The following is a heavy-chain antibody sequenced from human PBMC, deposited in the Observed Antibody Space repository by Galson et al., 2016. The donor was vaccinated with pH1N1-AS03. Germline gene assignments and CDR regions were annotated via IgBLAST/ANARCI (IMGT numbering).Heavy chain of an antibody. CDR2: IYTGGDT. V-gene: IGHV3-53*01. Sequence: SLRPSCAVSGLSVAKNYMSWVRQAPGKGLEWVSSIYTGGDTFYTDSVRGRFTISRDDSKNTLYLQMNSLRAADTAMYYCARVDSSTYSDGWVPFDYWGQGTLVTVSS. J-gene: IGHJ4*02. CDR1: GLSVAKNY. D-gene: IGHD5-24*01. CDR3: ARVDSSTYSDGWVPFDY.